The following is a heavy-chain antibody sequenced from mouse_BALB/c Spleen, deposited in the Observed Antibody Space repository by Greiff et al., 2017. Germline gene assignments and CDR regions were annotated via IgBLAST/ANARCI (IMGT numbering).Heavy chain of an antibody. CDR2: IYPGDGDT. J-gene: IGHJ4*01. Sequence: VHLVESGAELARPGASVKLSCKASGYTFTSYWMQWVKQRPGQGLEWIGAIYPGDGDTRYTQKFKGKATLTADKSSSTAYMQLSSLASEDSAVYYCARDCGCMDYWGQGTSVTVSA. V-gene: IGHV1-87*01. CDR1: GYTFTSYW. CDR3: ARDCGCMDY.